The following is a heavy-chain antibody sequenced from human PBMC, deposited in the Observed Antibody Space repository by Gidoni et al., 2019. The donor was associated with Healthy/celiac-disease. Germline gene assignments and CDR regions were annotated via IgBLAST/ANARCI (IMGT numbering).Heavy chain of an antibody. D-gene: IGHD3-22*01. CDR1: GFTFSSYA. V-gene: IGHV3-23*01. CDR2: ISGSGGST. Sequence: EVQLLESGGGLVQPGGSLRLSCAASGFTFSSYAMSWCRQAPGKGLEWVSAISGSGGSTYYADSVKGRFTISRDNSKNTLYLQMNSLRAEDTAVYYCAKVSYYDSSGYSSDPFDPYDYWGQGTLVTVSS. CDR3: AKVSYYDSSGYSSDPFDPYDY. J-gene: IGHJ4*02.